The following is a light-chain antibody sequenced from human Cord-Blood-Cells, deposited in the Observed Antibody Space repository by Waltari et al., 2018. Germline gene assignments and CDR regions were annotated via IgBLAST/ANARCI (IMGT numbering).Light chain of an antibody. CDR2: GAS. Sequence: ELVLTQSPGTPSLSSGERATLTCRASQSVSSSYLAWYQQKPGQAPRLLIYGASSRATGIPDRFSGSGSGTDFTLTISRLEPEDFAVYYCQQYGSSPFTFGPGTKVDIK. J-gene: IGKJ3*01. CDR1: QSVSSSY. CDR3: QQYGSSPFT. V-gene: IGKV3-20*01.